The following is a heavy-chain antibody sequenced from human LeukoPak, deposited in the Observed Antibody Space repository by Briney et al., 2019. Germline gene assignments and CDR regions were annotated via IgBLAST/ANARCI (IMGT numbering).Heavy chain of an antibody. CDR3: ARVGGDQGLLWFGEFYYYYYMDV. CDR2: IIVYNGNT. V-gene: IGHV1-18*01. Sequence: ASVKVSCKASGYTFTSYGISWVRQAPGQGREWMGWIIVYNGNTNYAQKLQGRVTMTTDTSTSTAYEELRSLRSDDTAVYYCARVGGDQGLLWFGEFYYYYYMDVWGKGTTVTVSS. D-gene: IGHD3-10*01. J-gene: IGHJ6*03. CDR1: GYTFTSYG.